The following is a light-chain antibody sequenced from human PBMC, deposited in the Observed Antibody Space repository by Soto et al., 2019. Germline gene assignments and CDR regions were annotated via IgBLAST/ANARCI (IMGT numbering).Light chain of an antibody. V-gene: IGKV3-11*01. Sequence: EILLTQSPDTLSLSPGEGAALSRRASQRISSYVAWYQQKPGQAPRLLIYDTSKRATGVPARFSGSGSDTDFTLTISSLEPEDFAVYYCQQRRNWQYTFGQGTKLEI. J-gene: IGKJ2*01. CDR2: DTS. CDR3: QQRRNWQYT. CDR1: QRISSY.